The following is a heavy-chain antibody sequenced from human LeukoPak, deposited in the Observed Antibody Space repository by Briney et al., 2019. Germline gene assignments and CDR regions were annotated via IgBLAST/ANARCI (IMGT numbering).Heavy chain of an antibody. Sequence: PGGSLRLSCAASGFTFSSYSMNWVRQAPGQGLEWVSYITSVSSTMFYADSVKGRFTASRDNAENSMYLQMNSLRAEDTAVYYCARVALRPIDYSNPEFDPWGQGTLVTVSS. CDR1: GFTFSSYS. CDR3: ARVALRPIDYSNPEFDP. J-gene: IGHJ5*02. V-gene: IGHV3-48*01. CDR2: ITSVSSTM. D-gene: IGHD4-11*01.